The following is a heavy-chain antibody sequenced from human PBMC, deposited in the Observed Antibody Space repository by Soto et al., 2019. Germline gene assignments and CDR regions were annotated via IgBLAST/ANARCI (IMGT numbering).Heavy chain of an antibody. CDR1: GGSISSGGYS. Sequence: QLQLQESGSGLVKPSQTLSLTCAVSGGSISSGGYSWSWIRQPPGKGLEWIGYIYHSGSTYYNPSRKSRVTISGDRSKNQFSLQLSSVTDADTAVYYCAAGGGLPRYYWGQGTLVTVSS. CDR3: AAGGGLPRYY. CDR2: IYHSGST. D-gene: IGHD5-12*01. V-gene: IGHV4-30-2*01. J-gene: IGHJ4*02.